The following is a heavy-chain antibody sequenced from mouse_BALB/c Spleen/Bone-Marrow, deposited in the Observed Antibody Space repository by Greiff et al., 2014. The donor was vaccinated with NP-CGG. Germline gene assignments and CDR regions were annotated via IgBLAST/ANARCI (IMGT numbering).Heavy chain of an antibody. CDR3: ARSGERYGAMDY. V-gene: IGHV5-4*02. Sequence: EVQLQESGGGLVKPAGSLKLSCAASGFTFSDYYMYWVRQTPEKRLEWVATISDGGGYTYYPDSVWGRFTISRDNAKNNLYLQMSSLKSEDTAMYYCARSGERYGAMDYWGQGTSVTVFS. CDR2: ISDGGGYT. D-gene: IGHD2-10*02. J-gene: IGHJ4*01. CDR1: GFTFSDYY.